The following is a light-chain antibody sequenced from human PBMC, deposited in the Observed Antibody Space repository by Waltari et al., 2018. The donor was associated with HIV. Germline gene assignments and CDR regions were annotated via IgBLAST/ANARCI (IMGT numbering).Light chain of an antibody. CDR3: SSRDSSGDQRV. Sequence: ELTQAPDVSVALGQTVKITCQGDSLRRHYASWYRQKPGQAPVVVIYGKNSRPSGIPDRFSAACSGNTAYLTISATRAEDEGTYFCSSRDSSGDQRVFGPGTWVAV. CDR2: GKN. V-gene: IGLV3-19*01. CDR1: SLRRHY. J-gene: IGLJ1*01.